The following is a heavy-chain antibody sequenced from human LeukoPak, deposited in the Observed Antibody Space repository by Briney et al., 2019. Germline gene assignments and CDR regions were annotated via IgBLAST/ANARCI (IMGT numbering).Heavy chain of an antibody. CDR2: IWYDGSNK. CDR1: GFTFSSYG. D-gene: IGHD6-19*01. CDR3: ARVIEGVAVALDY. J-gene: IGHJ4*02. V-gene: IGHV3-33*01. Sequence: GGSLRLSCAASGFTFSSYGMHWVRQAPGKGLEWVAVIWYDGSNKYYADSVKGRFTISRDNSKNTLYLQVNSLRAEDTAVYYCARVIEGVAVALDYWGQGTLVTVSS.